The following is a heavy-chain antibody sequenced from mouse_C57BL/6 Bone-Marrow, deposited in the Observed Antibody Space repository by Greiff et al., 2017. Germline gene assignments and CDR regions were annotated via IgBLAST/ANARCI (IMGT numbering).Heavy chain of an antibody. CDR1: GYTFTGYW. CDR2: IFPGSGST. Sequence: QVQLKESGAELMKPGASVKLSCKATGYTFTGYWIEWVKQRPGHGLEWIGEIFPGSGSTNYNEQFKGKAPFTADTSSNTAYMQLSSLTTEDSAIVYCARESNYVWFAYWGQGTLVTVSA. D-gene: IGHD2-5*01. CDR3: ARESNYVWFAY. V-gene: IGHV1-9*01. J-gene: IGHJ3*01.